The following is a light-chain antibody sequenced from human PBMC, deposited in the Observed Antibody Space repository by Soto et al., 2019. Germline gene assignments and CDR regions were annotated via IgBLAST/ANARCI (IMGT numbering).Light chain of an antibody. CDR2: EVS. CDR3: SSYTSSSTYV. Sequence: QSALTQPASVSGSPGQSIIISCTGASSDVGTYSLVSWYQQHPGKAPKLMISEVSNRPSGVSNRFSGSKSGNTASLTISGLQAEDEADYYCSSYTSSSTYVFGTGTQLTVL. V-gene: IGLV2-14*02. J-gene: IGLJ1*01. CDR1: SSDVGTYSL.